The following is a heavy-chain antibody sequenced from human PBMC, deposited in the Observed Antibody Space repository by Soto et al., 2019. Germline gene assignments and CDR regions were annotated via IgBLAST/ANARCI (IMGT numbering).Heavy chain of an antibody. J-gene: IGHJ6*02. Sequence: ALVKVSCKASGYTFTGYYMHWVRQAPGQGLEWMGWINPNSGGTNYAQKFQGRVTMTRDTSISTAYMELSRLRSDDTAVYYCARWLGYSSSWHPLNYYYGMDVWGQGTTVTVSS. CDR3: ARWLGYSSSWHPLNYYYGMDV. D-gene: IGHD6-13*01. CDR2: INPNSGGT. CDR1: GYTFTGYY. V-gene: IGHV1-2*02.